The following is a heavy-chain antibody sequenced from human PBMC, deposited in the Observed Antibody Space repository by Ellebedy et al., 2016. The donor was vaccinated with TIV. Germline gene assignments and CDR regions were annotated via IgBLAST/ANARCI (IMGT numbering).Heavy chain of an antibody. V-gene: IGHV1-2*02. J-gene: IGHJ4*02. CDR1: GYTFTGYY. CDR2: IYPNSGGT. Sequence: AASVKVSCKASGYTFTGYYIHWVRQAPGQGLEWMGWIYPNSGGTNYAQKFQGRVTMTRDTSISTAYMELSRLRSDDTAVYYCARTRWDLQDHFDDWGQGTLVTVSS. CDR3: ARTRWDLQDHFDD. D-gene: IGHD1-26*01.